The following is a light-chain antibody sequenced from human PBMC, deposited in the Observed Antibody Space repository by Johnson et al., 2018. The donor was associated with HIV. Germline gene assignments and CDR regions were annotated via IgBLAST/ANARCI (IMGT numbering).Light chain of an antibody. V-gene: IGLV1-51*01. CDR3: GTWDSTLSAPHYV. Sequence: QSVLTQSPSVSAAPGQKVTISCSGSSSNIGNNYVSWYQQLPGTAPKLLIYENNKRPSGIPDRFSGSKSGTSATLGITGLPTGDEADYYCGTWDSTLSAPHYVFGTGTNVTVL. CDR1: SSNIGNNY. J-gene: IGLJ1*01. CDR2: ENN.